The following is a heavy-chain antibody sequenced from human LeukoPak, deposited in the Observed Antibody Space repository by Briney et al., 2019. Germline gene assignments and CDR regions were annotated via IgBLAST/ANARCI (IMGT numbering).Heavy chain of an antibody. D-gene: IGHD3-22*01. J-gene: IGHJ5*02. Sequence: ASVKVSCKASGYTFTGYYMHWVRQAPGQGLEWMGWINPNSGGTNYAQKFQGWVTMTRDTSISTAYMELSRLRSEDTAVYYCARAPTDSSGYLGYNWFDPWGQGTLVTVPS. CDR1: GYTFTGYY. CDR3: ARAPTDSSGYLGYNWFDP. CDR2: INPNSGGT. V-gene: IGHV1-2*04.